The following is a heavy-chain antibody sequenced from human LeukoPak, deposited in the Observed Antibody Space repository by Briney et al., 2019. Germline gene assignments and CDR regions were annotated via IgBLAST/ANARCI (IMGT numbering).Heavy chain of an antibody. CDR3: TTGDYVWGSYRYMDY. CDR1: GFTFSNAW. Sequence: GGSLRLSCAASGFTFSNAWMSWVRQAPGKGLEWVGRIKSKTDGGTTDYAAPAKGRFTISRDDSKNTLYLQMNSLKTEDTAVYYCTTGDYVWGSYRYMDYWGQGTLVTVSS. D-gene: IGHD3-16*02. V-gene: IGHV3-15*01. J-gene: IGHJ4*02. CDR2: IKSKTDGGTT.